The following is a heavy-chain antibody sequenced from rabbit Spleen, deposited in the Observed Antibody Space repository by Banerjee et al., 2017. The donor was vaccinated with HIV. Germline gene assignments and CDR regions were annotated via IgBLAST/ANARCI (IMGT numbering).Heavy chain of an antibody. V-gene: IGHV1S45*01. D-gene: IGHD4-1*01. CDR2: IRIGSST. CDR3: ARDLAGAIGWNFYL. CDR1: GFSLSNNYV. J-gene: IGHJ6*01. Sequence: QEQLEESGGGLFQPGGSLALTCTASGFSLSNNYVMCWVRQAPGKGLEWIGCIRIGSSTYYASWAKGRFTISKTSSTTVTLQMTSLTAADTATYFCARDLAGAIGWNFYLWGPGTLVTVS.